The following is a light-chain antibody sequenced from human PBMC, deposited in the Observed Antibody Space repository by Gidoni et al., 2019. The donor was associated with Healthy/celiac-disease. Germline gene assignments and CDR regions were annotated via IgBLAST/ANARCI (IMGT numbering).Light chain of an antibody. Sequence: TLSVSPGERATLSCRASQSVSSNLAWYQQKPGQAPRLLIYGASTRATGIPARFSGSGSGTEFTLTISSLQSEDFAVYYCQQYNNWPSITFGQGTRLEIK. V-gene: IGKV3-15*01. J-gene: IGKJ5*01. CDR1: QSVSSN. CDR2: GAS. CDR3: QQYNNWPSIT.